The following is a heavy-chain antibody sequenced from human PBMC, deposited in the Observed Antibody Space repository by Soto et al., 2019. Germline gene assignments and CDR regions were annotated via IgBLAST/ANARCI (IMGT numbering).Heavy chain of an antibody. V-gene: IGHV1-69*08. CDR2: IIPILGIA. Sequence: QVQLVQSGAEVKKPGSSVKVSCKASGGTFSSYTISWVRQSPGQGLEWMGRIIPILGIANYAQKFQGRVTITADKSTSTAYMELSSLRSEDTAVYYCARDVGADGGGYWGQGTLVTVSS. CDR1: GGTFSSYT. CDR3: ARDVGADGGGY. D-gene: IGHD1-26*01. J-gene: IGHJ4*02.